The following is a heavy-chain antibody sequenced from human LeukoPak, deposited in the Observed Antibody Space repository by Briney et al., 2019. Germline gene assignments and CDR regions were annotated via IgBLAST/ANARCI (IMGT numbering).Heavy chain of an antibody. CDR2: IWYDGSNK. J-gene: IGHJ4*02. CDR1: GFTFSSYG. CDR3: AGDHISGSGSYLDY. D-gene: IGHD3-10*01. Sequence: GRSLRLSCAASGFTFSSYGMHWVRQAPGKGLEWVAVIWYDGSNKYYADSVKGRFTISRDNSKNTLYLQMNSLRAEDTAVYYCAGDHISGSGSYLDYWGQGTLVTVSS. V-gene: IGHV3-33*01.